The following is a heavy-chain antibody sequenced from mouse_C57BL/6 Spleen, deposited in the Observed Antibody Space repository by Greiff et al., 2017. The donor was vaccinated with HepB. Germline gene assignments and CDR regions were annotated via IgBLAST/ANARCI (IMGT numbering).Heavy chain of an antibody. Sequence: EVQLQQSVPELVKPGASVKIPCKASGYTFTDYNMDWVKQSHGKSLEWIGDINPNNGGTIYNQKFKGKATLTVDKSSSTAYMELRSLTSEDTAVYYCARSSTYPYAMDYWGQGTSVTVSS. D-gene: IGHD5-5*01. CDR2: INPNNGGT. V-gene: IGHV1-18*01. J-gene: IGHJ4*01. CDR3: ARSSTYPYAMDY. CDR1: GYTFTDYN.